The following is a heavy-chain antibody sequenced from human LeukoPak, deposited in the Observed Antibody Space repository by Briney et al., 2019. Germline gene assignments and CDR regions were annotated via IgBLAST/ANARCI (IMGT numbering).Heavy chain of an antibody. D-gene: IGHD5-18*01. V-gene: IGHV4-39*01. J-gene: IGHJ4*02. CDR1: GGSISSSSYY. CDR3: ARTAYTYGYRPLFDY. CDR2: IYYSGST. Sequence: SETLSLTCTVSGGSISSSSYYWGWIRQPPGKGLEWIGRIYYSGSTYDNPSPKSRVTISVDTSKNQFSLKLSSVTAADTAVYYCARTAYTYGYRPLFDYWGQGTLVTVSS.